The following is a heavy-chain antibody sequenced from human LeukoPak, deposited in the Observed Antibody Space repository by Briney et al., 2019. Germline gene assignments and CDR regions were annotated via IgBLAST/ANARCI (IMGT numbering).Heavy chain of an antibody. J-gene: IGHJ4*02. CDR1: GYTFTGYY. CDR2: INPNSGGT. Sequence: VSVKVSCKASGYTFTGYYMHWVRQAPGQGLEWMGRINPNSGGTNYAQKFQGRVTMTRDTSISTAYMELSRLRSDDTAVYYCAKWGMYYYDSSGYSWGQGTLVTVSS. CDR3: AKWGMYYYDSSGYS. V-gene: IGHV1-2*06. D-gene: IGHD3-22*01.